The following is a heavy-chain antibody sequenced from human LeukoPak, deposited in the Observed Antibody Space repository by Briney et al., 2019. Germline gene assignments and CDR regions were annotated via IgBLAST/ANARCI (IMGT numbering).Heavy chain of an antibody. Sequence: GGSLRLSCAASGFTFSNYWMSWVRQAPGKGLEWVANIKQDGSEKYYVDSVKGRFTISRDNAKNSLYLQMNSLRAEDTAVYYCARDCSSTSCYNPTYWGQGTLVTVPS. CDR1: GFTFSNYW. CDR3: ARDCSSTSCYNPTY. D-gene: IGHD2-2*02. J-gene: IGHJ4*02. CDR2: IKQDGSEK. V-gene: IGHV3-7*01.